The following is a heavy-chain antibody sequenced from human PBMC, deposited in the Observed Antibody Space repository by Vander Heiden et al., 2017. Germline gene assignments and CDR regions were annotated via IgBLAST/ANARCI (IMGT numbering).Heavy chain of an antibody. CDR3: AREYIVVVPAAQNWFDP. CDR1: GGSISRGGYY. D-gene: IGHD2-2*01. V-gene: IGHV4-31*03. CDR2: IYYSGST. J-gene: IGHJ5*02. Sequence: QVQLQEPGPGLVKPSQTLSLTCTVSGGSISRGGYYWSWIRQHPGKGLGWIGYIYYSGSTYYNPSLKSRVTISVDTSKNQFSLKLSSVTAADTAVYYCAREYIVVVPAAQNWFDPWGQGTLVTVSS.